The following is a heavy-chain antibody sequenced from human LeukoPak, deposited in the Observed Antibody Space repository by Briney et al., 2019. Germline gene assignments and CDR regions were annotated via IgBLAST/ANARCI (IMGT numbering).Heavy chain of an antibody. D-gene: IGHD3-10*01. Sequence: ASVKASCKASGYTFTGYYMHWVRQAPGQGLEWMGWINPNSGGTNYAQKFQGRVTMTRDTSISTAYMELSRLRSDDTAVYYCARALAAVRGPPVRVDAFDIWGQGTMVTVSS. V-gene: IGHV1-2*02. J-gene: IGHJ3*02. CDR2: INPNSGGT. CDR1: GYTFTGYY. CDR3: ARALAAVRGPPVRVDAFDI.